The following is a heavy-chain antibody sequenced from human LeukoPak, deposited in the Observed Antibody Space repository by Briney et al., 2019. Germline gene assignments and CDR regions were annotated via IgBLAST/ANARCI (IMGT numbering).Heavy chain of an antibody. CDR2: MNPNSGNT. J-gene: IGHJ6*03. CDR1: GYTFTSYE. D-gene: IGHD6-6*01. Sequence: ASVKVSCKACGYTFTSYEINWVRQATGQGLEGMGWMNPNSGNTGYAQKFQGRVTITRNTSISTAYMELSSLRSEDTAVYYCARRYSSSSEYYYYMDVWGKGTTVTVSS. CDR3: ARRYSSSSEYYYYMDV. V-gene: IGHV1-8*03.